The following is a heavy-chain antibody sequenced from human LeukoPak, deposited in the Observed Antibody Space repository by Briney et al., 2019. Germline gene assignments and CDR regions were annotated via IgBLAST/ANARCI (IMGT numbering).Heavy chain of an antibody. CDR1: GYTFNGYY. CDR2: INPNSGGT. D-gene: IGHD3-10*01. CDR3: ARDGPGSGKTYFDY. J-gene: IGHJ4*02. Sequence: ASVKVSCKASGYTFNGYYIHWVRQAPGQGLEWMGWINPNSGGTNYAQKFQGRVTMTRDTSISTAYMELSRLSSDDTAVYYCARDGPGSGKTYFDYWGQGTLVTVSS. V-gene: IGHV1-2*02.